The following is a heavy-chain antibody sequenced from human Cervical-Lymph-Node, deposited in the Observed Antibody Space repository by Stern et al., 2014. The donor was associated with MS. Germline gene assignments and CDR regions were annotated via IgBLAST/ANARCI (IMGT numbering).Heavy chain of an antibody. D-gene: IGHD6-13*01. CDR3: ARAQYNSTWYEDY. Sequence: QVQLQESGPGVVKPSETLSLTCTVSGGSINGYYWTWLRQPPGKGLEWIAYIYYSGSPSSNPSLRSRLTISLDTSRNQFSLKLTSVTAADTAVYYCARAQYNSTWYEDYWGQGTLVTVSS. CDR1: GGSINGYY. V-gene: IGHV4-59*01. CDR2: IYYSGSP. J-gene: IGHJ4*02.